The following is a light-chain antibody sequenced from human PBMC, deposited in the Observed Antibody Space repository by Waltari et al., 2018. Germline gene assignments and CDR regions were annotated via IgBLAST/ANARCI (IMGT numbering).Light chain of an antibody. CDR2: DAS. V-gene: IGKV1-33*01. CDR1: QDITSY. Sequence: DIQMTQSPSSLSASAGDRVTTTCQASQDITSYFNWYRQQPGNAPQLLSYDASNLETGVPSRFSGSGSGTGFTFLISSLQPEDVATYYCQQYDNLPGTFGRRTKVEIK. J-gene: IGKJ4*02. CDR3: QQYDNLPGT.